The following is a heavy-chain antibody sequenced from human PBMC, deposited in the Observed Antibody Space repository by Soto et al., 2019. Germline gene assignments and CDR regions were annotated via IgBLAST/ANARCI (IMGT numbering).Heavy chain of an antibody. D-gene: IGHD2-15*01. CDR3: ARTSCSGGSCSPDP. Sequence: GGSLRLSCAASGFTLSGYWMHWVRQGPGKGPVWVARISSSGSTTDYADSVKGRFTISRDNAKNTLFLQMSSLRYDDTAVYYCARTSCSGGSCSPDPWGRGTLVTVSS. J-gene: IGHJ5*02. CDR2: ISSSGSTT. V-gene: IGHV3-74*01. CDR1: GFTLSGYW.